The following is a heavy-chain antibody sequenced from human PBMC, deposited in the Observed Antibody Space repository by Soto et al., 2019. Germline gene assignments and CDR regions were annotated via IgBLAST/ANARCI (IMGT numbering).Heavy chain of an antibody. CDR1: GGSFMSDY. V-gene: IGHV4-59*08. Sequence: QVQLQESGPGLVKPSETLSLTCTVSGGSFMSDYWSWIRQPPGKGLQWIGYIYYNGTTNYNPSLKSRLTISQDTAKGQISLELTSLTAADTAVYYCASHSGVAALGGLDHWGQGTLVTVSS. D-gene: IGHD2-8*01. CDR3: ASHSGVAALGGLDH. CDR2: IYYNGTT. J-gene: IGHJ4*02.